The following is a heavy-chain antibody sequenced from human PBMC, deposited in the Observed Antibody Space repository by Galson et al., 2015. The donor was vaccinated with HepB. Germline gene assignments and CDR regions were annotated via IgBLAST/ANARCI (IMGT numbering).Heavy chain of an antibody. D-gene: IGHD6-25*01. CDR1: GYTFTDYY. Sequence: SVKVSCKASGYTFTDYYVHWVRQAPGRGFEWMAWINSNDGGTNHAQKFRGRVTMGRDTSISTAYMELSSLRSDDTAVYFCAGSRISAAGVDAFDIWGQGTMVTVSS. J-gene: IGHJ3*02. CDR3: AGSRISAAGVDAFDI. V-gene: IGHV1-2*02. CDR2: INSNDGGT.